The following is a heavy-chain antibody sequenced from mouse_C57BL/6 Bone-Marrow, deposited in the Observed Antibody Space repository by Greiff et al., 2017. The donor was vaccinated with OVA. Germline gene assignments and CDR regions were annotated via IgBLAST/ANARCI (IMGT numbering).Heavy chain of an antibody. Sequence: EVQLVESGGGLVKPGGSLKLSCAASGFTFSSYAMSWVRQTPEKRLEWVATISDGGSYTYYPDNVKGRFTISRDNAKNNLYLQMSHLKSEDTAMYYCAREAWDYFDYWGQGTTLTVSS. CDR2: ISDGGSYT. D-gene: IGHD4-1*01. CDR1: GFTFSSYA. V-gene: IGHV5-4*01. J-gene: IGHJ2*01. CDR3: AREAWDYFDY.